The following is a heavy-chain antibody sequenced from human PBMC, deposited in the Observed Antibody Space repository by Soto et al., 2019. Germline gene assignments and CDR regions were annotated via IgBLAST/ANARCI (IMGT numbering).Heavy chain of an antibody. V-gene: IGHV3-30*03. D-gene: IGHD1-26*01. CDR3: VQGASTAHQPLDS. CDR2: ISGDGNDK. J-gene: IGHJ4*02. CDR1: GCILRNFG. Sequence: QVQLVESGGGVVQPGRSLRLSCAASGCILRNFGMHWVRRAPGKGLEWVATISGDGNDKYYPDSMKGRFTISRDNFNNTLYLQLNSLRPEDTAVYHCVQGASTAHQPLDSWGQGVLVTVSS.